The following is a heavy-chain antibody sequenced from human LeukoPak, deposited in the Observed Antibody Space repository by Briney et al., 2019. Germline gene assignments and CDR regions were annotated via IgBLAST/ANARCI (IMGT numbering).Heavy chain of an antibody. CDR3: ARDLYFHDSSGYYYGVDY. V-gene: IGHV3-48*01. J-gene: IGHJ4*02. CDR1: GFTFSTYS. Sequence: GGSLRLSCAAPGFTFSTYSMDWVRQAPGRGLQWVSYISSDGSIIKYADSVKGRFTISRDNSRNTLYLEMNSLRAEDTAVYYCARDLYFHDSSGYYYGVDYWGQGTLVTVSS. CDR2: ISSDGSII. D-gene: IGHD3-22*01.